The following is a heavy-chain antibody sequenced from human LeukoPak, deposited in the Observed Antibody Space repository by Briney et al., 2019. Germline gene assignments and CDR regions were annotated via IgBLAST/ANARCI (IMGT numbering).Heavy chain of an antibody. D-gene: IGHD3-10*01. J-gene: IGHJ4*02. CDR1: GYTFTSYG. Sequence: ASVKVSCKAPGYTFTSYGISWVRQAPGQGLEWMGWISTYNGNTNYAQNFQGRVTMTTDTSTSTAYMELRSLRSDDTAVYYCARDPHYYGSGSYIVPHFDYWGQGTLVTVSS. CDR2: ISTYNGNT. CDR3: ARDPHYYGSGSYIVPHFDY. V-gene: IGHV1-18*01.